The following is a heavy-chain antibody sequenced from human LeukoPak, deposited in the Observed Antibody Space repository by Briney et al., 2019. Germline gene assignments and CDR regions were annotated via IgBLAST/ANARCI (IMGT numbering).Heavy chain of an antibody. Sequence: ASVKVSCTASGYTFTSYGISWVRQAPGQGLEWMGWISAYNGNTNYAQKLQGRVTMTTDTSTSTAYMELRSLRSDDTAVYYCARARIVVVPAAMGGNWFDPWGQGTLVTVSS. D-gene: IGHD2-2*01. CDR1: GYTFTSYG. CDR3: ARARIVVVPAAMGGNWFDP. CDR2: ISAYNGNT. J-gene: IGHJ5*02. V-gene: IGHV1-18*01.